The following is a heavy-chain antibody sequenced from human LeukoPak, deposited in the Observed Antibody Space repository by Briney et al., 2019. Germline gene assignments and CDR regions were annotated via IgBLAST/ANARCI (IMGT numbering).Heavy chain of an antibody. CDR3: ARGRYMDV. CDR2: MNPKSGDT. J-gene: IGHJ6*03. Sequence: ASVKVSCKTSGYIFIDYEINWVRQATGQGLEWMGWMNPKSGDTGYEQKFQGRVTITRDSSISTVYMELSCLRSDDTALYYCARGRYMDVWGKGTTVTVSS. V-gene: IGHV1-8*03. CDR1: GYIFIDYE.